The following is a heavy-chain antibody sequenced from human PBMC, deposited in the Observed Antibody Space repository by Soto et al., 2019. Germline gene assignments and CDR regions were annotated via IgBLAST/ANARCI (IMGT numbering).Heavy chain of an antibody. V-gene: IGHV5-10-1*01. CDR3: ARERGYSTSSFDP. CDR2: IDPSDSCT. Sequence: GEPLKISCKGSGYSFTSYWISWVRQMPGKGLEWMGRIDPSDSCTNYSPSFQGHVTISADKSISTAYLQWSSLKASDTAMYYCARERGYSTSSFDPCGQGTLVTVSP. D-gene: IGHD6-13*01. J-gene: IGHJ5*02. CDR1: GYSFTSYW.